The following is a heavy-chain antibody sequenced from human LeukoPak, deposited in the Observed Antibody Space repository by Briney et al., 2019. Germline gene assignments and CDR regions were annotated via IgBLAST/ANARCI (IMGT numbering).Heavy chain of an antibody. J-gene: IGHJ4*02. CDR2: IYPGDSDT. V-gene: IGHV5-51*01. CDR1: GYSFTTYC. D-gene: IGHD6-6*01. Sequence: GESLKISCKGSGYSFTTYCIGWVRQMPGKGLGWMGIIYPGDSDTRYSPSFQGQVTMSADKSISTAYLQWSSLKASDTAMYYCARRGRSSNYFDYWGQGTLVTVSS. CDR3: ARRGRSSNYFDY.